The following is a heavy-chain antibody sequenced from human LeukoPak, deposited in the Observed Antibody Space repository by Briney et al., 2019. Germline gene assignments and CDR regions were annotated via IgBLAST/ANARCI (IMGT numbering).Heavy chain of an antibody. CDR2: IYHSGST. D-gene: IGHD3-10*01. Sequence: PSQTLSLTCAVSGGSISSGGYSWSWIRQPPGKGLEWIGYIYHSGSTYYNPSLKSRVTISVDTSKNQFSLKLSSVTAADTAVYYCARGNILLWFGELSIRGVHFDYWGQGTLVTVSS. CDR1: GGSISSGGYS. J-gene: IGHJ4*02. CDR3: ARGNILLWFGELSIRGVHFDY. V-gene: IGHV4-30-2*01.